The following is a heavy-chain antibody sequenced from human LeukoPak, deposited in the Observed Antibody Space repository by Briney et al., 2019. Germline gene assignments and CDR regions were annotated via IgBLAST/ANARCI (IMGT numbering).Heavy chain of an antibody. V-gene: IGHV1-69*05. CDR2: IIPIFGTA. J-gene: IGHJ4*02. CDR1: GGTFSSYA. CDR3: ARSHTAMVLVY. Sequence: SVKVSCKASGGTFSSYAISWVRQAPGQGLEWMGGIIPIFGTANYAQKFQGRVTMTRDTSTSTVYMELSSLRSEDTAVYYCARSHTAMVLVYWGQGTLVTVSS. D-gene: IGHD5-18*01.